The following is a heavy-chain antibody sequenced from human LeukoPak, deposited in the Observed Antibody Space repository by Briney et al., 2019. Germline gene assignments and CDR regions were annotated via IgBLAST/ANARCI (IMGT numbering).Heavy chain of an antibody. V-gene: IGHV3-66*01. D-gene: IGHD1-7*01. Sequence: GGSLRLSCVASGLTVSSNYMSWVRPAPGKGLEWVSLISSGGSTYYADSVRGRFTISRDNSKNTLYLQMNSLRAEDTAVYYCARDWGNWNYDYWGQGTLVTVSS. CDR2: ISSGGST. J-gene: IGHJ4*02. CDR1: GLTVSSNY. CDR3: ARDWGNWNYDY.